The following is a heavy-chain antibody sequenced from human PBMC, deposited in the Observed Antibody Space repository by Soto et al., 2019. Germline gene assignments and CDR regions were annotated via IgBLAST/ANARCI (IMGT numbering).Heavy chain of an antibody. CDR3: AREDSSGWNPFDY. D-gene: IGHD6-19*01. J-gene: IGHJ4*02. CDR2: ISSSSSYI. Sequence: ESGGGLVKPGGSLRLSCAASGFTFSSYSMNWVRQAPGKGLEWVSSISSSSSYIYYADSVKGRFTISRDNAKNSLYLQMNSLRAEDTAVYYCAREDSSGWNPFDYWGQGTLVTVSS. V-gene: IGHV3-21*01. CDR1: GFTFSSYS.